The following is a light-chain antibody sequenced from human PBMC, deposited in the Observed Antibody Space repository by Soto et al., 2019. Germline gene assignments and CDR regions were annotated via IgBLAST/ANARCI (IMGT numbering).Light chain of an antibody. Sequence: EIVLTQSPATLSLSPGERATLSCRASQSLSGSRLAWYQQKPGLGPRVLVYGASSRAPGIPDRFSGSGSGTDFTLTISRLEPEDFAVYYCQQYSNLPLPFGGGTKVDVK. CDR3: QQYSNLPLP. J-gene: IGKJ4*01. CDR1: QSLSGSR. CDR2: GAS. V-gene: IGKV3-20*01.